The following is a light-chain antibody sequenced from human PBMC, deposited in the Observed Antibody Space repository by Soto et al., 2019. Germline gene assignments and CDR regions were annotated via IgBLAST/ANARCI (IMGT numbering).Light chain of an antibody. J-gene: IGLJ2*01. CDR3: SSYTSSSTL. CDR1: SSDVGGYNY. V-gene: IGLV2-14*01. Sequence: QSALTQPASVSGSPGQSITISCTGTSSDVGGYNYVSGYQQHPGKAPKLMIYDVSNRPSGVSNRFSGSKSGNTASLTISGLQAEDEADYYCSSYTSSSTLFGGGTQLTVL. CDR2: DVS.